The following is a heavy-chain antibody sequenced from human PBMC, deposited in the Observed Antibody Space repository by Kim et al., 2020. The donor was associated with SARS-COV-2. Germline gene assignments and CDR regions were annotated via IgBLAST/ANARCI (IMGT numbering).Heavy chain of an antibody. D-gene: IGHD4-4*01. J-gene: IGHJ6*02. Sequence: YTNYSPSFQGHVTISADKSISTAYLQWSSLKASDTAMYYCARDYTGMDVWGQGTTVTLSS. V-gene: IGHV5-10-1*01. CDR3: ARDYTGMDV. CDR2: YT.